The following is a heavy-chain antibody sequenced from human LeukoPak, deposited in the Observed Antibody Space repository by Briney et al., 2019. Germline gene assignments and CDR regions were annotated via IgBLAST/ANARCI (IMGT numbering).Heavy chain of an antibody. V-gene: IGHV4-59*01. CDR2: IYYSGST. J-gene: IGHJ4*02. CDR3: ASSYYDSSGPNY. Sequence: PSETLSLTCIVSGGSISSYYWSWIRQPPGKGLEWIGYIYYSGSTNYNPSLKSRVTISVDTSKNQFSLKLSSVTAADTAVYYCASSYYDSSGPNYWGQGTLVTVSS. CDR1: GGSISSYY. D-gene: IGHD3-22*01.